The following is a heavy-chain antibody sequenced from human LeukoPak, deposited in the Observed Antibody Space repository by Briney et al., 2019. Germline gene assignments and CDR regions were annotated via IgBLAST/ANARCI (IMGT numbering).Heavy chain of an antibody. Sequence: GGSLRLSCAASGFTFSSYWMHWVRQAPGKGLQWVSAVSGSGAHTYYADSVKGRFTISRDNSRNTLYLQMNSLRAEDTAVYYCAKDDGGSYYIYYYYMDVWGKGTTVTISS. CDR1: GFTFSSYW. J-gene: IGHJ6*03. V-gene: IGHV3-23*01. CDR3: AKDDGGSYYIYYYYMDV. D-gene: IGHD1-26*01. CDR2: VSGSGAHT.